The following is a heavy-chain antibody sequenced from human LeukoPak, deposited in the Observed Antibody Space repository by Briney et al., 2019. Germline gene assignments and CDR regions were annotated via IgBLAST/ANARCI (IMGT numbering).Heavy chain of an antibody. V-gene: IGHV3-21*01. Sequence: PGGPLRLSCAASGFTFSSYSINWVRQAPGKGLEWVSSISSSSSYIYYADSVKGRFTISRDNAKNSLYLQMNSLRAEDTAVYYCARDSYYDILTGYLRYFDYWGQGTLVTVSS. J-gene: IGHJ4*02. D-gene: IGHD3-9*01. CDR2: ISSSSSYI. CDR1: GFTFSSYS. CDR3: ARDSYYDILTGYLRYFDY.